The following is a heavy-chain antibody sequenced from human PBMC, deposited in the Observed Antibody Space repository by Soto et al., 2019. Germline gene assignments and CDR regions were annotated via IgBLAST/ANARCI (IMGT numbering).Heavy chain of an antibody. V-gene: IGHV1-69*08. CDR2: IIPILGIA. D-gene: IGHD3-10*01. J-gene: IGHJ4*02. Sequence: QVQLVQSGAEVKKPGSSVKVSCKASGGTFSSYTISWVRQAPGQGLEWMGRIIPILGIANYAQKFQGRVTITADKSTSTADRELSSLRSEDTAVYYCAREDGRSGSDFPHYDWGQGTLVTVAS. CDR3: AREDGRSGSDFPHYD. CDR1: GGTFSSYT.